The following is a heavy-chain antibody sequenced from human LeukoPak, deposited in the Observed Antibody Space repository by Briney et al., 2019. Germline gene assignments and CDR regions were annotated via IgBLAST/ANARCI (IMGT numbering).Heavy chain of an antibody. D-gene: IGHD2-21*01. J-gene: IGHJ4*02. V-gene: IGHV3-30*02. CDR2: IRYDGSNK. CDR3: AKVGSRVIKMWIDY. Sequence: GGSLRLSCAASGFTFSSYAMHWVRQAPGKGLEWVAFIRYDGSNKYYADSVKGRFTFSRDNSKNTLYLQMNSLRAEDTAVYYCAKVGSRVIKMWIDYWGQGTLVTVSS. CDR1: GFTFSSYA.